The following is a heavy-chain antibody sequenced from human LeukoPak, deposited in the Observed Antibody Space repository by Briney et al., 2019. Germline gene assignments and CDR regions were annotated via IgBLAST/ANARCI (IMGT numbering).Heavy chain of an antibody. Sequence: TGGSLRLSCAASGFTFSSYAMSWVRQAPGKGLEWVSAISGSGGSTYYADSVKGRFTISRDNSKNTLYLQMNSLRAEDTAVYYCAKDAGIVVVPAAYFDYWSQGTLVTVSS. V-gene: IGHV3-23*01. CDR1: GFTFSSYA. J-gene: IGHJ4*02. D-gene: IGHD2-2*01. CDR2: ISGSGGST. CDR3: AKDAGIVVVPAAYFDY.